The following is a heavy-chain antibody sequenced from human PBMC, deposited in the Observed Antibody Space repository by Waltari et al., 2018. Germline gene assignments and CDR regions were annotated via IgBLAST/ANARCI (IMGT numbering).Heavy chain of an antibody. J-gene: IGHJ4*02. CDR3: ARDRPPIY. Sequence: QVQLQESGPGLVKPSETLSLTCTVSGGSISSYYWSWIRQPPGKGLEWIGNIYYSGSTNYNPSLKSRVTISVDTSKNQFSLKLSSVTAADTAVYYCARDRPPIYWGQGTLVTVSS. D-gene: IGHD2-21*01. V-gene: IGHV4-59*01. CDR2: IYYSGST. CDR1: GGSISSYY.